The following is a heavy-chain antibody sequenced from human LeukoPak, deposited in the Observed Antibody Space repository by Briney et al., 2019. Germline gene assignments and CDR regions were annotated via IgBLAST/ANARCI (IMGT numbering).Heavy chain of an antibody. V-gene: IGHV4-61*02. CDR3: AGVCSGGSCYSGYYYMDV. CDR1: GGSISSGSYY. J-gene: IGHJ6*03. CDR2: IYTSGST. Sequence: PSETLSLTCTVSGGSISSGSYYWSWIRQPAGKGLEWIGRIYTSGSTNYNPSLKSRVTISVDTSKNQFSLKLSSVTAADTAVYYCAGVCSGGSCYSGYYYMDVWGKGTTVTISS. D-gene: IGHD2-15*01.